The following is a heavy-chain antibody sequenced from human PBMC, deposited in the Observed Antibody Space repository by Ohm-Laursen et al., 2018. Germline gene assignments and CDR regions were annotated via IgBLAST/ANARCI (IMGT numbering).Heavy chain of an antibody. V-gene: IGHV3-48*03. D-gene: IGHD7-27*01. Sequence: SLRLSCTASGFTFSSYEMNWVRQAPGKGLEWVSYISSSGSTIYYAESVKGRFTISRDNSENTLYLQMNSLRAEDTAVYYCARDYGHWDPFDPWGQGTLVTVSS. CDR2: ISSSGSTI. J-gene: IGHJ5*02. CDR3: ARDYGHWDPFDP. CDR1: GFTFSSYE.